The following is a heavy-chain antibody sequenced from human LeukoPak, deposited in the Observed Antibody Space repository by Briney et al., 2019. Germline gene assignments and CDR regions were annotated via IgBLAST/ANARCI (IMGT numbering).Heavy chain of an antibody. Sequence: GGSPRLSCAASGFTVSSNYMSWVRQAPGKGLEWVSVIYSGGSTYYADSVKGRFTISRDNSKNTLYLQMNSLRAEDTAVYYCAREGTTMVRGALGGMDVWGQGTTVTVSS. CDR3: AREGTTMVRGALGGMDV. CDR2: IYSGGST. CDR1: GFTVSSNY. D-gene: IGHD3-10*01. V-gene: IGHV3-66*01. J-gene: IGHJ6*02.